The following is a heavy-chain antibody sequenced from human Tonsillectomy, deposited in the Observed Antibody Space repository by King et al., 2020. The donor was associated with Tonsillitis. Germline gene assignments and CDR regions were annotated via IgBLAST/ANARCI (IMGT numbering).Heavy chain of an antibody. CDR3: ARSIIMITFGGVNSFYFDY. CDR2: IYSGGST. D-gene: IGHD3-16*01. V-gene: IGHV3-53*01. J-gene: IGHJ4*02. Sequence: VQLVESGGGLIQPGGSLRLSCAASGFTVSSNYMSWVRQAPGKGLEWVSVIYSGGSTYYADSVKGRFTPSRDNSKNTLYLQMNSLRTEDTAVYYCARSIIMITFGGVNSFYFDYWGQGTLVTVSS. CDR1: GFTVSSNY.